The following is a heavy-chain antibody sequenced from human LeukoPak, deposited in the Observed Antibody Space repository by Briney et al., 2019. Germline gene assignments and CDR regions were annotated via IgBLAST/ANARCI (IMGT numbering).Heavy chain of an antibody. J-gene: IGHJ3*02. CDR2: INPDGSQR. V-gene: IGHV3-7*03. Sequence: PGGSLRLSCGKSGFTVSGFWMYWVRQAPGKGLEWVANINPDGSQRSYVDSVKGRFTISRDNAKNSLYLQMNSLRAEDTALYYCAREVEPMVRGVPHYDAFDIWGQGTMVTVSS. D-gene: IGHD3-10*01. CDR1: GFTVSGFW. CDR3: AREVEPMVRGVPHYDAFDI.